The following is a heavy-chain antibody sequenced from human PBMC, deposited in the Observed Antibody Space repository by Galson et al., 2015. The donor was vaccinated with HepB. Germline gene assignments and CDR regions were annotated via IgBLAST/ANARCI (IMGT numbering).Heavy chain of an antibody. V-gene: IGHV3-53*01. J-gene: IGHJ4*02. Sequence: SLRLSCAASGFSVRSNYMSWVRQAPGKGLECVPVIYSAGSTYYADSVKGQFTISRDNFKNTLYLQMNSLSAEDTAVYYCWGGGSVEDYWGQGTLATVSS. D-gene: IGHD3-16*01. CDR3: WGGGSVEDY. CDR2: IYSAGST. CDR1: GFSVRSNY.